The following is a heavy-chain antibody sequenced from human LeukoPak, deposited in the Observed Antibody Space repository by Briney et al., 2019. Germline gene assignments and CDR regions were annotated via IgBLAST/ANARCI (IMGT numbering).Heavy chain of an antibody. CDR2: FYYSGST. CDR1: GGSISSSTYY. J-gene: IGHJ4*02. Sequence: SETLSLTCTVSGGSISSSTYYWGWIRQSPGKGLEWIGSFYYSGSTYYNASLKSRVTISVDTSKNQFSLKLSSVAAADTAVYYCTTTTRGWYGVGDYWGQGTLVTVSS. V-gene: IGHV4-39*01. CDR3: TTTTRGWYGVGDY. D-gene: IGHD6-19*01.